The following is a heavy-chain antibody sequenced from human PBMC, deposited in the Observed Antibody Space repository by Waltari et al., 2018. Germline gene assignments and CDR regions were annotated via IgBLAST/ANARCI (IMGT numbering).Heavy chain of an antibody. Sequence: EVQLVASGGGLVQPGGSLRLSCAASGFSFSCSAMSGVGQGPGKGVECVSDIRGSSGSTDDADSVKGRFTISRDNSKNTLDLQRNSRRAEDTAVYYWAKEGIVGAITSGWGQGTLVTVSS. CDR1: GFSFSCSA. D-gene: IGHD1-26*01. V-gene: IGHV3-23*04. CDR3: AKEGIVGAITSG. CDR2: IRGSSGST. J-gene: IGHJ4*02.